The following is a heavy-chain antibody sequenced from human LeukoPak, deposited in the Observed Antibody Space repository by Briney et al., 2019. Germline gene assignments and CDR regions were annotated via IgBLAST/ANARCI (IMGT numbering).Heavy chain of an antibody. Sequence: GGSLRLSCAASGFTFSGHAMSWVRQAPGKGLNWLSTITGGAENTYYADSVKGRFTTSRDTSKNTLYLQMNTLRVEDTAVYYCAKAWPAAGTFDPWGQGSLVTVSS. CDR1: GFTFSGHA. CDR3: AKAWPAAGTFDP. D-gene: IGHD6-13*01. V-gene: IGHV3-23*01. CDR2: ITGGAENT. J-gene: IGHJ5*02.